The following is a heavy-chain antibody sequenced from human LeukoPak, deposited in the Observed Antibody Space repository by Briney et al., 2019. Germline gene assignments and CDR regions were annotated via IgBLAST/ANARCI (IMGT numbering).Heavy chain of an antibody. D-gene: IGHD6-13*01. J-gene: IGHJ4*02. Sequence: GGSLRLSCAASGFTFSSYSMNWVRQAPGKGLEWVSTISGSGGSTYYADSVKGRFTISRDNSKNTLYLQMNSLRAEDTAVYYCAKASSSWSHWGQGTLVTVSS. CDR3: AKASSSWSH. CDR2: ISGSGGST. V-gene: IGHV3-23*01. CDR1: GFTFSSYS.